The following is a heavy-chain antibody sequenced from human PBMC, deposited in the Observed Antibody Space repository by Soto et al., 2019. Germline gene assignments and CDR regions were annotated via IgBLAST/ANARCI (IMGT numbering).Heavy chain of an antibody. D-gene: IGHD4-17*01. CDR3: ASAARNDYGDYVADYYYYYGMDV. CDR2: IYPGDSDT. V-gene: IGHV5-51*01. Sequence: PGEALKISCKGSGYSFTRYWIGWVRQMPGKGLEWMGIIYPGDSDTRYSPSFQGQVTISADKSISTAYLQWSSLKASDTAMYYCASAARNDYGDYVADYYYYYGMDVWGQGTTVTVSS. J-gene: IGHJ6*02. CDR1: GYSFTRYW.